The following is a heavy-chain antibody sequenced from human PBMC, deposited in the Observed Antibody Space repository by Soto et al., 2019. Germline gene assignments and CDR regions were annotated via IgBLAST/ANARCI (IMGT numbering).Heavy chain of an antibody. CDR3: ARAHSSGWYQFDY. V-gene: IGHV4-61*01. CDR2: IYYSGST. J-gene: IGHJ4*02. CDR1: GGSVSSGSYY. Sequence: SETLSLTCTVSGGSVSSGSYYWSWIRQPPGKGLEWIGYIYYSGSTNYNPSLKSRVTISVDTSKNQFSLKLSSVTAADTAVYYCARAHSSGWYQFDYWGQGTLVTISS. D-gene: IGHD6-19*01.